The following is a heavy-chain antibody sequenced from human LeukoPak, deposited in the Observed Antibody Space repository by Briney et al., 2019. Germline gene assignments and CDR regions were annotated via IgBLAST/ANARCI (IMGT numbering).Heavy chain of an antibody. D-gene: IGHD1-7*01. V-gene: IGHV3-21*01. J-gene: IGHJ4*02. CDR1: GFTFSSYA. CDR3: ARDGPGGNYEGFDY. Sequence: GGSLRLSCSASGFTFSSYAMSWVRQAPGKGLEWVSAISGSSSYIYYADSVKGRFTISRDNAKNSLYLQMNSLRAEDTAVYYCARDGPGGNYEGFDYWGQGTLVTVSS. CDR2: ISGSSSYI.